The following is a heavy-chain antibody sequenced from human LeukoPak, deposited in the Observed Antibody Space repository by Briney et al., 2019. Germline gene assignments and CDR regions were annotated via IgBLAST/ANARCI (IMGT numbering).Heavy chain of an antibody. CDR2: IIPIFGTA. CDR3: ASWSPGTAMEGDYYYYYYGMDV. Sequence: ASVKVSCKASGGTFSSYAISWVRQAPGQGLEWMGGIIPIFGTANYAQKFQGRVTITADESTSTAYMEPSSLRSEDTAVYYCASWSPGTAMEGDYYYYYYGMDVWGQGTTVTVSS. V-gene: IGHV1-69*13. CDR1: GGTFSSYA. D-gene: IGHD5-18*01. J-gene: IGHJ6*02.